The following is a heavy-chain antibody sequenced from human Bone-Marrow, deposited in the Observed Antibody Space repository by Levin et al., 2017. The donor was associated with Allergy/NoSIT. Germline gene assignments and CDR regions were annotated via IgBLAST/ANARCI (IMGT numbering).Heavy chain of an antibody. J-gene: IGHJ6*03. D-gene: IGHD3-10*01. CDR3: AKILRPDTYYFMDV. Sequence: PGGSLRLSCVASGFTLRTQAMTWVRQAPGKGLEWISLIHRSGSSTYYADSVKGRFTISRDESKNTFYLHMNNLRADDTAVYYCAKILRPDTYYFMDVWGKGTAVTISS. V-gene: IGHV3-23*01. CDR1: GFTLRTQA. CDR2: IHRSGSST.